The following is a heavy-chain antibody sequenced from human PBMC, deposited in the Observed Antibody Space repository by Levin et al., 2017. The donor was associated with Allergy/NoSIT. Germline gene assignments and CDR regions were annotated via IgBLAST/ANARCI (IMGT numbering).Heavy chain of an antibody. CDR1: GFTFSSYW. CDR3: AKGGGKVFDY. CDR2: INSDGSST. V-gene: IGHV3-74*01. Sequence: GGSLRLSCAASGFTFSSYWMHWVRQAPGKGLVWVSRINSDGSSTNYADSVKGRVTISRDNAKNTLYLQMNSLGAEDTAVYYCAKGGGKVFDYWGQGTLVTVSS. D-gene: IGHD3-16*01. J-gene: IGHJ4*02.